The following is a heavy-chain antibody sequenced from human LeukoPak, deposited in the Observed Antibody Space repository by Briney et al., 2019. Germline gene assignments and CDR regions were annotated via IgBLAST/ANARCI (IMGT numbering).Heavy chain of an antibody. CDR1: GGSISSGSYY. V-gene: IGHV4-61*02. J-gene: IGHJ6*02. CDR3: ARDGPLDYGDYYGMDV. D-gene: IGHD4-17*01. CDR2: IYTSGST. Sequence: PSETLSLTCTVSGGSISSGSYYWSWIRQPAGKGLEWIGRIYTSGSTNYNPSLKSRVTISVDTSKSQFSLKLSSVTAADTAVYYCARDGPLDYGDYYGMDVWGQGTTVTVSS.